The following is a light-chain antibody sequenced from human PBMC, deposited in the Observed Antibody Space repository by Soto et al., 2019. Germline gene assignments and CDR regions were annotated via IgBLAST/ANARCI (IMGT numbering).Light chain of an antibody. CDR2: AAS. CDR3: QQADSFPLS. Sequence: TQSPATLSLSPGERATLSCRASQSVGNNLAWYQQKPGKAPKLLIYAASSLQSGVPSRFSGSGYGTDFTLTISSLQPEDFATYYCQQADSFPLSFGGGTKVEI. J-gene: IGKJ4*01. V-gene: IGKV1-12*01. CDR1: QSVGNN.